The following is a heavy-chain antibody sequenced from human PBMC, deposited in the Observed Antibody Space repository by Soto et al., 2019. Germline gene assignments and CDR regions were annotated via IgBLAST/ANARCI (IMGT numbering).Heavy chain of an antibody. D-gene: IGHD3-10*01. CDR1: GGSISSSNW. CDR2: IYHSGST. Sequence: SDTLSLTCAVSGGSISSSNWWSWVRQPPGKGLEWIGEIYHSGSTNYNPSLKSRVTISVDTSKNQFSLKLSSVTAADTAVYYCAGGPTWYYYAAGGQGTLVTVSS. V-gene: IGHV4-4*02. J-gene: IGHJ4*02. CDR3: AGGPTWYYYAA.